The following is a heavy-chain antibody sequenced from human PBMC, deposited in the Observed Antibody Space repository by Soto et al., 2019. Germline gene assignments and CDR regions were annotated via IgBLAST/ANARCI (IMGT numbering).Heavy chain of an antibody. CDR3: AGDGGVYTVMGRWFDP. D-gene: IGHD4-17*01. Sequence: QVQLVQSGAEVKKPGSSVKVSCKASGGTFSSYAISWVRQAPGQGLEWMGGIIPIFGTANYAHTFQGRVTITADESTRTADMELSSLRSDGTAVYYCAGDGGVYTVMGRWFDPWVQGTLVTVSS. CDR1: GGTFSSYA. V-gene: IGHV1-69*01. J-gene: IGHJ5*02. CDR2: IIPIFGTA.